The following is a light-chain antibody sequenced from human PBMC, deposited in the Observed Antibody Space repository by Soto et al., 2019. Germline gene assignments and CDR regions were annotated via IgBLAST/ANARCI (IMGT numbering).Light chain of an antibody. CDR2: EVS. Sequence: QSALTQPPSASGSPGQSVTISCTGTSSDVGAYNYVSWYQQHPGKAPKLMIYEVSKRPSGVPDRFSGSKSGNTASLTVSGLQAEDEADYYCSSYAGTYKLYFSGTRTKVTFL. CDR3: SSYAGTYKLYF. J-gene: IGLJ1*01. CDR1: SSDVGAYNY. V-gene: IGLV2-8*01.